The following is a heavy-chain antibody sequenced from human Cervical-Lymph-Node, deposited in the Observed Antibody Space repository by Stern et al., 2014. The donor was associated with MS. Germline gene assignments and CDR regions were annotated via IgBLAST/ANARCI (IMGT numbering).Heavy chain of an antibody. D-gene: IGHD6-19*01. CDR1: GFTFSDHY. Sequence: VQLVESGGALVKPGGSLRLSCAASGFTFSDHYMTWIRQAPGKGLEWLAYINSLGSSVYYADSVRGRFTISRDNAKNSLFLQMNSLRAEDTAVYYCARVALVQWSLPDHYYFDHWGQGTLVTVSS. J-gene: IGHJ4*02. CDR3: ARVALVQWSLPDHYYFDH. V-gene: IGHV3-11*01. CDR2: INSLGSSV.